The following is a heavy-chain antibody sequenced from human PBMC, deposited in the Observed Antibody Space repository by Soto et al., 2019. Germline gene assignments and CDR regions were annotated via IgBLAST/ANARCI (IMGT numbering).Heavy chain of an antibody. CDR2: IYYSGST. CDR3: ARTSGDWLPFDY. J-gene: IGHJ4*02. CDR1: GGSVSSGSYY. Sequence: QVQLQESGPGLVKPSETLSLTCTVSGGSVSSGSYYWSWIRQPPGKGLEWIGYIYYSGSTNYNPSLKSRVPISVDTSKNQFSLKLSSVTAADTAVYYCARTSGDWLPFDYWGQGTLVTVSS. V-gene: IGHV4-61*01. D-gene: IGHD3-9*01.